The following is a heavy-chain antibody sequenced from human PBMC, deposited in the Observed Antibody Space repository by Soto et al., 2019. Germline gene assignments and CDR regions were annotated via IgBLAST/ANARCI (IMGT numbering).Heavy chain of an antibody. D-gene: IGHD2-15*01. CDR3: ARDYSHNFDY. V-gene: IGHV3-33*01. J-gene: IGHJ4*02. CDR1: GFTFSTYG. CDR2: IWYDGSNK. Sequence: ESGGGVVQPGRSLRLSCAASGFTFSTYGMHWVRQAPDKGLEWVAVIWYDGSNKYYADSVKGRFTISRDNSQNTLYLQMNSLRAEDTAVYYCARDYSHNFDYWGQGTLVTVSS.